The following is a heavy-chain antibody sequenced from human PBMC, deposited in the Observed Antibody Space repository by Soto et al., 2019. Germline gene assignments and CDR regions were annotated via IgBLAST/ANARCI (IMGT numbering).Heavy chain of an antibody. CDR3: ARERSAAGTGWFYP. J-gene: IGHJ5*02. V-gene: IGHV1-3*01. CDR1: GYTFTTYA. CDR2: INAGNGNT. D-gene: IGHD6-13*01. Sequence: VKVSCKASGYTFTTYAIHWVRQAPGQRLEWMGWINAGNGNTKYSQKLQGRVTMTRDTSVSTAYMELRSLRSEDTAVYYCARERSAAGTGWFYPWGQGTLVTVSS.